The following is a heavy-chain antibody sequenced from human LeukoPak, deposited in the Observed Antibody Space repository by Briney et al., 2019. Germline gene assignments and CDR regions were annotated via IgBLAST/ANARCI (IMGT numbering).Heavy chain of an antibody. V-gene: IGHV3-30*18. D-gene: IGHD3/OR15-3a*01. J-gene: IGHJ4*02. CDR1: GFTFSSNA. CDR2: ILSDGNNV. CDR3: AKDFQGRWTIDY. Sequence: GGSLRLSCAASGFTFSSNAIHWVRQAPGKGLEWVAMILSDGNNVYYADSVKGRFTISRDNSKNTLYLQMNSLRPEDTAVYYCAKDFQGRWTIDYWGQGTLVTVSP.